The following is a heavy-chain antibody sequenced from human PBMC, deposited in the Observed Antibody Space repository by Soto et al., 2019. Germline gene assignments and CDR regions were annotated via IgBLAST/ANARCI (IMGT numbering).Heavy chain of an antibody. Sequence: QVQLVQSGAEVKKPGASVKVSCKASGYTFITYGVSWVRQAPGQGLDWLGRISTYNGNTRYAERLQGRVTMTTDTTTTTAYTELRNLRSDDTAVDYCARGPTDYYDNSANYFLDYWGQGTLVTVSS. CDR1: GYTFITYG. CDR3: ARGPTDYYDNSANYFLDY. D-gene: IGHD3-22*01. V-gene: IGHV1-18*01. CDR2: ISTYNGNT. J-gene: IGHJ4*02.